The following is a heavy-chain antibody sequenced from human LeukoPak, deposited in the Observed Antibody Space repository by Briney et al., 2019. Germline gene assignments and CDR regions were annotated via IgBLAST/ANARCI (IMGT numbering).Heavy chain of an antibody. J-gene: IGHJ6*03. CDR1: GFTYSSYW. Sequence: GGSLRLSCAASGFTYSSYWLSWVRQAPGKGLEGVANIKQDGSEKNYVDAVKGRFTISRDNAKNSLYLQMNSLRAEDTAVYYCARDRRFIAAAGSYYYYMDVWGKGTTVTVSS. V-gene: IGHV3-7*03. D-gene: IGHD6-13*01. CDR3: ARDRRFIAAAGSYYYYMDV. CDR2: IKQDGSEK.